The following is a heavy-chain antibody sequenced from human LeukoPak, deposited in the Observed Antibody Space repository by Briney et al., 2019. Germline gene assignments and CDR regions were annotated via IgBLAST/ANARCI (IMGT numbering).Heavy chain of an antibody. V-gene: IGHV4-38-2*02. J-gene: IGHJ3*02. CDR2: VYHSGST. CDR1: GFSFSSAYY. CDR3: ARPRGYDSSGYYYGGGPNDAFDI. D-gene: IGHD3-22*01. Sequence: SETLSLTCTVSGFSFSSAYYWGWIQQPPGKGLEWIGNVYHSGSTYYNPSLKSRVTISVDTSKNQFSLKLSSVTAADTAVYYCARPRGYDSSGYYYGGGPNDAFDIWGQGTMVTVSS.